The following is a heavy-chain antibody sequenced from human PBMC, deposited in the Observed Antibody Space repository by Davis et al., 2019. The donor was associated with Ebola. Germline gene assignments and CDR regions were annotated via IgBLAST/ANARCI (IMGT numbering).Heavy chain of an antibody. CDR1: GYTFTSYD. CDR3: ARCLYGDFHWYFDL. J-gene: IGHJ2*01. D-gene: IGHD4-17*01. CDR2: MNPNSGNT. V-gene: IGHV1-8*01. Sequence: ASVKVSCKASGYTFTSYDINWVRQATGQGLEWMGWMNPNSGNTGYAQKFQGRVTMTRNTSISTAYMELSSLRSEDTAVYYCARCLYGDFHWYFDLWGRGTLVTVSS.